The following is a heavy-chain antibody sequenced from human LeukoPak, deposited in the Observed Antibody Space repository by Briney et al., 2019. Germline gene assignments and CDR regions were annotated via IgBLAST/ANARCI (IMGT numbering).Heavy chain of an antibody. J-gene: IGHJ4*02. CDR3: ARADIAVAGTYDY. V-gene: IGHV3-48*03. Sequence: PGGSLRLSCAAAGFTFSSYEMNWVRQAPGKGLEWVSYISRSGSTIYYADSVKGRFTISRDNAKNSLYLQMNSLRAEDTAVYYCARADIAVAGTYDYWGQGTLVTVS. CDR1: GFTFSSYE. CDR2: ISRSGSTI. D-gene: IGHD6-19*01.